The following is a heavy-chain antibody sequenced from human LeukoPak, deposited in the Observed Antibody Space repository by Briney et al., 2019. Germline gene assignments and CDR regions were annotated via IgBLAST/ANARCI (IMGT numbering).Heavy chain of an antibody. CDR3: AKDLTTVATPYYYYYMDV. CDR1: GFTFSTNS. V-gene: IGHV3-21*01. J-gene: IGHJ6*03. D-gene: IGHD4-23*01. CDR2: IGISSSHT. Sequence: AGGSLRLSCAASGFTFSTNSMNWVRQAPGKGLEWVSSIGISSSHTFYADSVKGRFTTSRDNAENSVYLQMNSLRAEDTAVYYCAKDLTTVATPYYYYYMDVWGKGTTVTVSS.